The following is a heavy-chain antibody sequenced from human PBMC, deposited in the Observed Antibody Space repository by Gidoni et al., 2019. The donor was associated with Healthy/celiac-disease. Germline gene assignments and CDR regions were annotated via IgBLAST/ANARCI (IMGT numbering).Heavy chain of an antibody. Sequence: QVQLQESGPGLVKPSQTLSLTCTVSGGSISSGSYYWSWIRQPAGKGLEWIGRIYTSGSTNYNPSLKSRVTISVDTSKNQFSLKLSSVTAADTAVYYCARDVLGYYFDYWGQGTLVTVSS. J-gene: IGHJ4*02. D-gene: IGHD2-8*01. CDR2: IYTSGST. CDR3: ARDVLGYYFDY. CDR1: GGSISSGSYY. V-gene: IGHV4-61*02.